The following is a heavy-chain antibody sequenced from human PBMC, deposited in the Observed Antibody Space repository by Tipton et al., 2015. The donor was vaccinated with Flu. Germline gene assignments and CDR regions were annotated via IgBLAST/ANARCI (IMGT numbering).Heavy chain of an antibody. Sequence: TLSLTCTVSGDSMRRDYFWGWIRQAPGKGLEWIGNIHYSGSPHYNPSLKSRVTISVDTSKNQFSLRLNSVTAADTAVYYCARVSPRRVSAIVVVMLPEGYFDYWGQGTLVIVSS. CDR2: IHYSGSP. CDR1: GDSMRRDYF. CDR3: ARVSPRRVSAIVVVMLPEGYFDY. D-gene: IGHD3-22*01. V-gene: IGHV4-38-2*02. J-gene: IGHJ4*02.